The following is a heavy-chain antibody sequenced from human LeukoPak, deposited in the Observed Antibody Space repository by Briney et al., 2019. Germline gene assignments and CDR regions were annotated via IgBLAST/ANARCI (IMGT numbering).Heavy chain of an antibody. CDR3: ARVTSGGFDY. J-gene: IGHJ4*02. Sequence: WETLSLTCTVSGGSISSYYWSWIRQPAGKGLEWIGYIYYSGSTNYNPSLKSRVTISVDTSKNQFSLKLSSVTAADTAVYYCARVTSGGFDYWGQGTLVTVSS. CDR2: IYYSGST. D-gene: IGHD3-10*01. V-gene: IGHV4-59*01. CDR1: GGSISSYY.